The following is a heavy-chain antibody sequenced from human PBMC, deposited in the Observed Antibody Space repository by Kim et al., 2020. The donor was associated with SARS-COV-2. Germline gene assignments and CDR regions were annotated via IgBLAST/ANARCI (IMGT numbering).Heavy chain of an antibody. Sequence: GGSLRLSCAASGFTFSDYYMSWIRQAPGKGLEWVSYISSSGSTIYYADSVKGRFTISRDNAKNSLYLQMNSLRAEDTAVYYCARDLGEQLVEKQHFDYWGQGTLVTVSS. J-gene: IGHJ4*02. V-gene: IGHV3-11*01. CDR1: GFTFSDYY. D-gene: IGHD6-6*01. CDR3: ARDLGEQLVEKQHFDY. CDR2: ISSSGSTI.